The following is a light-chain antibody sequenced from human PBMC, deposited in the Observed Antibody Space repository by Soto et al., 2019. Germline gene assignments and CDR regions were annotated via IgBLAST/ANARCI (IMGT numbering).Light chain of an antibody. CDR2: LNR. CDR1: TSNVRDNP. V-gene: IGLV1-44*01. Sequence: QSVLTQPPSASGTPGQRVNIACSGSTSNVRDNPGNWFQQLPGTAPTLLIYLNRPRPSDVPDRFAGSKTDTSASLAISGLQPEDEADYDCSVWDYSLSAWVFGGGTKLTVL. CDR3: SVWDYSLSAWV. J-gene: IGLJ3*02.